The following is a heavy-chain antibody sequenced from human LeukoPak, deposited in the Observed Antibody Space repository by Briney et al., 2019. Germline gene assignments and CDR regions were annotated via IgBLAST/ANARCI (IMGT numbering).Heavy chain of an antibody. CDR2: INHSGST. Sequence: PSETLSLTCAVYGGSFSGYYWSWIRQPPGKGLEWIGEINHSGSTNYNPSLKRRVTISVDTSKKQFSLKLSSVTAADTAVYYCARPQRGIAVAGTYMDVWGKGTTVTVSS. J-gene: IGHJ6*03. D-gene: IGHD6-19*01. CDR3: ARPQRGIAVAGTYMDV. CDR1: GGSFSGYY. V-gene: IGHV4-34*01.